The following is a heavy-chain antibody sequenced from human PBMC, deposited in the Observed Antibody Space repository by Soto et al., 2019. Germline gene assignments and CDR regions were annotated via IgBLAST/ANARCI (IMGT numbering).Heavy chain of an antibody. D-gene: IGHD4-4*01. V-gene: IGHV1-69*01. CDR1: GDTFGRFT. J-gene: IGHJ5*02. CDR2: IKPISDIT. CDR3: ARDPSTINKLIGVWFDP. Sequence: QIRLVQSGAEVQKPGSSVRVSCKASGDTFGRFTINWVRQAPGQGLEWMGGIKPISDITNYAQRFQGRVTFTADASTSTVYLELSSLGSEDTAMYYCARDPSTINKLIGVWFDPWGQGTLVTASS.